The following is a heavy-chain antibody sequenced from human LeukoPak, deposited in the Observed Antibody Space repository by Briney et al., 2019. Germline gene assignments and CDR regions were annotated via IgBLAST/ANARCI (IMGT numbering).Heavy chain of an antibody. V-gene: IGHV4-4*07. CDR2: IYTSGST. J-gene: IGHJ6*03. Sequence: PSETLSPTCTVSGGSISSYYWSWIRQPAGKGLEWIGRIYTSGSTNYNPSLKSRVTMSVDTSKNQFSLKLSSVTAADTAVYYCARGGYYDILTGYYIPYYMDVWGKGTTVTVSS. D-gene: IGHD3-9*01. CDR3: ARGGYYDILTGYYIPYYMDV. CDR1: GGSISSYY.